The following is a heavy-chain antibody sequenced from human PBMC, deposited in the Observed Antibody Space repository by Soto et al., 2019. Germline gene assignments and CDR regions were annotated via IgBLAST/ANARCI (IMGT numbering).Heavy chain of an antibody. CDR2: ISGSGGST. V-gene: IGHV3-23*01. J-gene: IGHJ4*02. CDR3: AKGLYYYDSSGTLDY. Sequence: GALRLSCAASGFTFSSYAMSWVRQAPGKGLEWVSAISGSGGSTYYADSVKGRFTISRDNSKNTLYLQMNSLRAEDTAVYYCAKGLYYYDSSGTLDYWGQGTLVTVSS. CDR1: GFTFSSYA. D-gene: IGHD3-22*01.